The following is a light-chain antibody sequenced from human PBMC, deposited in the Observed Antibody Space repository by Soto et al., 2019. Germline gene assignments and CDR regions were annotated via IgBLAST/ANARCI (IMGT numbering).Light chain of an antibody. Sequence: ALTQPASVSGSPGQSITISCTGTGSDIGGYNHVSWYQHHPGKAPKLIIYEVTNRPSGVSNRFSGSKSGNTASLTISGLQAEDEADYYCSSYTSSTTYVFATVTKLTVL. CDR2: EVT. CDR1: GSDIGGYNH. CDR3: SSYTSSTTYV. V-gene: IGLV2-14*01. J-gene: IGLJ1*01.